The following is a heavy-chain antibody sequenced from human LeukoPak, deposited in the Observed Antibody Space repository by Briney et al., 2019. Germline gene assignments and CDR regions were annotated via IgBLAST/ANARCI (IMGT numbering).Heavy chain of an antibody. V-gene: IGHV3-66*01. Sequence: PGGSLRLSCAASGFTVSNNYMSWVRQAPGKGLEWVSIIFSGGSTYYAGSVKGRFTISRDSSKNTLYLQMNSLRAEDTAVYYCARGHYDVLENYYYYYYMDVWGKGTTVTISS. CDR2: IFSGGST. J-gene: IGHJ6*03. CDR1: GFTVSNNY. D-gene: IGHD3-9*01. CDR3: ARGHYDVLENYYYYYYMDV.